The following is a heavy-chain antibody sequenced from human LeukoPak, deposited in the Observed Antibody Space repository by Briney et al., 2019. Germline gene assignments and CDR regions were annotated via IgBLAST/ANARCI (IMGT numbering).Heavy chain of an antibody. Sequence: GGSLRLSCAASGFTFSSYAMSWVRQAPGKGLEWVSAIGGGGGSIHYAESVKGRFTISRDNSKNTLFLQMNSLRADDTAVYYCAKDPNGDYVGAFDSWGQGTMVSVSS. V-gene: IGHV3-23*01. J-gene: IGHJ3*01. CDR2: IGGGGGSI. CDR3: AKDPNGDYVGAFDS. CDR1: GFTFSSYA. D-gene: IGHD4-17*01.